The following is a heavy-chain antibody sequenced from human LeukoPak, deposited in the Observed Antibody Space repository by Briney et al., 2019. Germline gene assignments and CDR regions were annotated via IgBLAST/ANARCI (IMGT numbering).Heavy chain of an antibody. Sequence: GGSLRLSCAASGFTFSSYWMSGVRQAPGKGLEWVANIKQDGTEKYYVDSVKGRFTISRDNAKNSLYLQMNSLRAEDTAVYYCARAYSSGWNDAFDIWGQGTMVTVSS. CDR3: ARAYSSGWNDAFDI. CDR2: IKQDGTEK. J-gene: IGHJ3*02. V-gene: IGHV3-7*01. CDR1: GFTFSSYW. D-gene: IGHD6-19*01.